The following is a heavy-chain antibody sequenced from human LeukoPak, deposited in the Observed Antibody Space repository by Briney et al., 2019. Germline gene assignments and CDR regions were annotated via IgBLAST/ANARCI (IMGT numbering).Heavy chain of an antibody. D-gene: IGHD3-9*01. CDR3: ARGGILTGYYKYNWFDP. CDR2: INHSGST. CDR1: GGSFSGYY. J-gene: IGHJ5*02. Sequence: SETLSLTCAVYGGSFSGYYWSWIRQPPGKGLEWIGEINHSGSTNYNPSLKSRVTISVDTSKNQFSLKLSSVTAADTAVYYCARGGILTGYYKYNWFDPWGQGTLVTVSS. V-gene: IGHV4-34*01.